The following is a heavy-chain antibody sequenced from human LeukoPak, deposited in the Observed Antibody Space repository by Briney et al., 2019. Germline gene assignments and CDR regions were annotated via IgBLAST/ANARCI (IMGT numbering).Heavy chain of an antibody. CDR1: GFTFSSYA. D-gene: IGHD2-2*01. CDR3: ARDCSSTSCLDY. Sequence: GGSLRLSCAASGFTFSSYAMHWVRQAPGKGLEWVAVISYDGSNKYYADSVKGRFTISRDNPKNTLYLQMNSLRAEDTAVYYCARDCSSTSCLDYWGQGTLVTVSS. CDR2: ISYDGSNK. J-gene: IGHJ4*02. V-gene: IGHV3-30-3*01.